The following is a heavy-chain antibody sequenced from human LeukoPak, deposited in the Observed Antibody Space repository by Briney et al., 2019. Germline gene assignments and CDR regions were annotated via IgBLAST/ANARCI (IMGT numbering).Heavy chain of an antibody. J-gene: IGHJ5*02. CDR3: ARDIVVVAATPGRVDP. CDR1: GGSISSSSYY. V-gene: IGHV4-39*07. Sequence: PSETLSLTCTVSGGSISSSSYYWGWIRQPPGKGLEWIGSIYYSGSTYYNPSLKSRVTISVDTSKNQFSLKLSSVTAADTAVYYCARDIVVVAATPGRVDPWGQGTLVTVSS. D-gene: IGHD2-15*01. CDR2: IYYSGST.